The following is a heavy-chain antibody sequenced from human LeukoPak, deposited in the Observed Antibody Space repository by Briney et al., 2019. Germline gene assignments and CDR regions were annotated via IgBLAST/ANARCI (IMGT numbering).Heavy chain of an antibody. D-gene: IGHD1-26*01. J-gene: IGHJ2*01. CDR2: IFYNGNT. Sequence: SETLSLTCTVSGGSISTYSWSWIRQPPGKGLEWIGYIFYNGNTNYNPSLKSRVTISLDTSKSQFSLKVSSVSAADTAVYYCARERPATENWYFDLWGRGTLVTVSS. V-gene: IGHV4-59*01. CDR3: ARERPATENWYFDL. CDR1: GGSISTYS.